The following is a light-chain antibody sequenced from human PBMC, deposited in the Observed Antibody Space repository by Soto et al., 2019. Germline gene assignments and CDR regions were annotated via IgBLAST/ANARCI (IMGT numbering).Light chain of an antibody. V-gene: IGKV1-5*01. CDR2: DAS. CDR1: RSISDW. CDR3: LQYESYSWA. Sequence: DIQMPQSPSALSASVGDSVTINCRASRSISDWLAWYQQKPGKAPKLLIFDASSLQSGVPSRFSGSGSGTEFTLTISALQTDDFATYYCLQYESYSWAFGQGTKVEI. J-gene: IGKJ1*01.